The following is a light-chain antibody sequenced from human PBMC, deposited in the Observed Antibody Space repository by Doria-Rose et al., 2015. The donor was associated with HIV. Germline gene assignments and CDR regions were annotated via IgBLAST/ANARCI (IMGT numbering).Light chain of an antibody. J-gene: IGKJ2*01. V-gene: IGKV1-5*03. CDR1: QSISSW. CDR3: QLYNTYSYT. CDR2: KAS. Sequence: DIQVTQSPSTLSASVGDRVTITCRASQSISSWLAWYQQKPGKAPKLLIYKASTLQSGVPSRFSGSGSGTEFTLTISGLQPDDFATYYCQLYNTYSYTFGQGTKLEIK.